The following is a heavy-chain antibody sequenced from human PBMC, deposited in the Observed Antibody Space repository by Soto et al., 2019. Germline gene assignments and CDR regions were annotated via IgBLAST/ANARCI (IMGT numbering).Heavy chain of an antibody. D-gene: IGHD2-8*01. CDR1: GFTFNDYT. CDR2: IRSKAYGGTT. Sequence: EVQLVESGGGLVQPGRSLRLSCTASGFTFNDYTLSWVRQAPGKGLEWVGFIRSKAYGGTTEYAASVKGRFTISRDDSKSIAYLQTNSLKTEDTAVYYCTAGKLYPSLDFDYWGQGTLVTVSS. CDR3: TAGKLYPSLDFDY. J-gene: IGHJ4*02. V-gene: IGHV3-49*04.